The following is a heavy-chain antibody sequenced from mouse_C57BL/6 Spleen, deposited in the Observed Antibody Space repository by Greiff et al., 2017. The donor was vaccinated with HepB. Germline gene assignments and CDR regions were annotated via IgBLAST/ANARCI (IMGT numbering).Heavy chain of an antibody. CDR3: ASFYSNHSYYAMDY. D-gene: IGHD2-5*01. CDR1: GFSLTSYG. CDR2: IWSGGST. J-gene: IGHJ4*01. Sequence: VKLMESGPGLVQPSQSLSITCTVSGFSLTSYGVHWVRQSPGKGLEWLGVIWSGGSTDYNAAFISRLSISKDNSKSQVFFKMNSLQADDTAIYYCASFYSNHSYYAMDYWGQGTSVTVSS. V-gene: IGHV2-2*01.